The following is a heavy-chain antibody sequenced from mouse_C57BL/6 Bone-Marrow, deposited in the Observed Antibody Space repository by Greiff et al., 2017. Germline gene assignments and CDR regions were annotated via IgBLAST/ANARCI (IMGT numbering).Heavy chain of an antibody. CDR2: IDPENGDT. CDR3: LGDYYGSSYGFDY. J-gene: IGHJ2*01. D-gene: IGHD1-1*01. V-gene: IGHV14-4*01. Sequence: EVQLQQSGAELVRPGASVKLSCTASGYNIKDDYMHWVKQRPEQGLEWIGWIDPENGDTEYASKFQGKATITAETSSNTAYLQLSSLTSEDTAVYYCLGDYYGSSYGFDYWGQGTTLTVSS. CDR1: GYNIKDDY.